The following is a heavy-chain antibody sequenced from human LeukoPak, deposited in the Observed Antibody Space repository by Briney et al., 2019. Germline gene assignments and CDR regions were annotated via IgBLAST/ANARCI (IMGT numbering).Heavy chain of an antibody. CDR1: GFTFSNYW. CDR2: IKLDGSEK. V-gene: IGHV3-7*03. J-gene: IGHJ4*02. Sequence: GGSLRLSCAASGFTFSNYWMSWVRQAPGKGLGWVANIKLDGSEKYYVDSVKGRFTISRVNAKNSLYLQMNGLRTEDMAVYYCSRGNDYGDPYPNDFWGQGTLVTVSS. D-gene: IGHD4-17*01. CDR3: SRGNDYGDPYPNDF.